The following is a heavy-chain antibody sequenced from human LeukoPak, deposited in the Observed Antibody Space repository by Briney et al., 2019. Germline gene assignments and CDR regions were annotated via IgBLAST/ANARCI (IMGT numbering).Heavy chain of an antibody. CDR2: IYYDGGNK. J-gene: IGHJ4*02. D-gene: IGHD3-9*01. CDR1: GFTFSRYG. V-gene: IGHV3-33*01. Sequence: GGSLRLSCAASGFTFSRYGMHWVRQAPGRGLEWVAVIYYDGGNKYYADSVRGRFTISRDNVKNSLYLQMSSLRDEDTAVYYCAREILTGYFEYWGQGTLVSVSS. CDR3: AREILTGYFEY.